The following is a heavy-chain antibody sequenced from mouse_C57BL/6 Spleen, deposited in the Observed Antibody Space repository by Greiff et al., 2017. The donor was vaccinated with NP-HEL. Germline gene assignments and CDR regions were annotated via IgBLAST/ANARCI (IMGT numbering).Heavy chain of an antibody. D-gene: IGHD4-1*01. CDR1: GYAFTNYL. Sequence: VKLMESGAELVRPGTSVKVSCKASGYAFTNYLIEWVKQRPGQGLEWIGVINPGSGGTNYNEKFKGKATLTADKSSSTAYMQLSSLTSEDSAVYFCAREGWDDWYFDVWGTGTTVTVSS. V-gene: IGHV1-54*01. J-gene: IGHJ1*03. CDR2: INPGSGGT. CDR3: AREGWDDWYFDV.